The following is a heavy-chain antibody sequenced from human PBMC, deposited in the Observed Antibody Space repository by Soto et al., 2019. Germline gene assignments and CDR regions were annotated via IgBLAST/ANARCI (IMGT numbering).Heavy chain of an antibody. CDR2: IIPIFGTA. Sequence: PGASVKVSCKASGGTFSSYAISWVRQAPGQGLEWMGGIIPIFGTANYAQKFQGRVTITADESTSTAYMELSSLRSEDTAVYYCARKYPYYYDSSGYYSSAFDIWGQGTMVTVSS. D-gene: IGHD3-22*01. V-gene: IGHV1-69*13. J-gene: IGHJ3*02. CDR3: ARKYPYYYDSSGYYSSAFDI. CDR1: GGTFSSYA.